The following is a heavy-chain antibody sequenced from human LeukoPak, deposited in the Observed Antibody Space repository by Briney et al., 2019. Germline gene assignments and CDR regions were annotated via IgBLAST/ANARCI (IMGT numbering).Heavy chain of an antibody. D-gene: IGHD2-2*02. CDR3: ARLGYCSSTSCFTPFDY. CDR2: IIPILGIA. Sequence: WASVKVSCKASGYTFTSYAISWVRQAPGQGLEWMGRIIPILGIANYAQKFQGRVTITADKSTSTAYMELSSLRSEDTAVYYCARLGYCSSTSCFTPFDYWGQGTLVTVSS. V-gene: IGHV1-69*04. CDR1: GYTFTSYA. J-gene: IGHJ4*02.